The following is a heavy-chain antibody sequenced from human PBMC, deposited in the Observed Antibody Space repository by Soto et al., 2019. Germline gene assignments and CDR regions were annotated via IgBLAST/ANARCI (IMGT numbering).Heavy chain of an antibody. V-gene: IGHV3-7*01. CDR2: INEDGSEK. CDR3: ARDPKTTGGQHWAFNYFDS. J-gene: IGHJ4*02. CDR1: GFSFSLFW. Sequence: EVQLAESGGGLVQPGGSLRLSCAASGFSFSLFWMSWVRQTPGKGLEWVANINEDGSEKFFADSVKGRFTISRDNAKSTLYLHVDSLRPEDAAVYYCARDPKTTGGQHWAFNYFDSWGQGTLVTVSS. D-gene: IGHD2-8*02.